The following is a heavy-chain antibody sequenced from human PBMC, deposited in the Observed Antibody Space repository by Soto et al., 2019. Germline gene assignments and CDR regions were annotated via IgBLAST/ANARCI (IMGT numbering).Heavy chain of an antibody. Sequence: PSETLSLTCTVSGGSISSGGYYWSWIRQHPGKGLEWIGYIYYSGSTYYNPSLKSRVTISVDTSKNQSSLKLSSVTAADTAVYYCARDSTTVTPFYYYYGMDVWGQGTTVTVSS. V-gene: IGHV4-31*03. CDR3: ARDSTTVTPFYYYYGMDV. J-gene: IGHJ6*02. CDR1: GGSISSGGYY. CDR2: IYYSGST. D-gene: IGHD4-4*01.